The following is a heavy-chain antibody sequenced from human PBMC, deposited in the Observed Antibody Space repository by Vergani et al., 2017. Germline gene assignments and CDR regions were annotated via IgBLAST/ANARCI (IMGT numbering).Heavy chain of an antibody. J-gene: IGHJ3*02. CDR1: GFTFDDYA. D-gene: IGHD1-1*01. Sequence: EVQLVESGGVVVQPGGSLRLSCAASGFTFDDYAMHWVRQAPGKGLEWVSLISWDGGSTYYADSVKGRFTISRDDSKSYLYLQMNSLQTEDTALYYCVRVKGSNWNDHLYDIWGQGTLVTVSS. V-gene: IGHV3-43D*03. CDR3: VRVKGSNWNDHLYDI. CDR2: ISWDGGST.